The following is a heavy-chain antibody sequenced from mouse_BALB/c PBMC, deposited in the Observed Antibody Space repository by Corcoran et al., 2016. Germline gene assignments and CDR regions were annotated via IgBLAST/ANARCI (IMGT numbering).Heavy chain of an antibody. D-gene: IGHD2-1*01. CDR3: ARSTPYGNYVGMFAY. J-gene: IGHJ3*01. CDR2: INPNNGGT. V-gene: IGHV1-18*01. Sequence: EVQLQQTGPELVKPGASVKISCKTSVYTFTEYTMHWMKQSHGKSLEWIGGINPNNGGTSYNQKFKGKATLTVDKSSSTAYMELRSLTSEDSAVYYCARSTPYGNYVGMFAYWGQGTLVTVSA. CDR1: VYTFTEYT.